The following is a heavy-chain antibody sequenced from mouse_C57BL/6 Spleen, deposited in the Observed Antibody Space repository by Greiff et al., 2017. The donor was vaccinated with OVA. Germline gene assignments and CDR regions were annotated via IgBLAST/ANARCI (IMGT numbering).Heavy chain of an antibody. CDR1: GFTFSSYG. CDR2: ISSGGSYT. V-gene: IGHV5-6*02. Sequence: EVMLVESGGDLVKPGGSLKLSCAASGFTFSSYGMSWVRQTPDKRLEWVATISSGGSYTYYPDSVKGRFTISRDNAKNTLYLQMSSLKSEDTAIYYCARHVVDCWSQGTTLTVS. D-gene: IGHD1-1*01. J-gene: IGHJ2*01. CDR3: ARHVVDC.